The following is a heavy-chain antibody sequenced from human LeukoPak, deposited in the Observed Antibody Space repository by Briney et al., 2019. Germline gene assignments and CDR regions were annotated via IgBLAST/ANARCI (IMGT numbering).Heavy chain of an antibody. CDR2: ISGDGGST. CDR1: GFTFDDYA. D-gene: IGHD6-19*01. CDR3: AKDPTLYSSGWYYYYGMDV. J-gene: IGHJ6*02. V-gene: IGHV3-43*02. Sequence: PGGSLRLSCAASGFTFDDYAMHWVRHAPGKGLEWVSLISGDGGSTYYADSVKGRFTISRDNSKNSLYLQMNSLRTEDTALYYCAKDPTLYSSGWYYYYGMDVCGQGTTVTVSS.